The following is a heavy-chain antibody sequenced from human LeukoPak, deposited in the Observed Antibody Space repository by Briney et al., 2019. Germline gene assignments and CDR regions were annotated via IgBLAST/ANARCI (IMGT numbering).Heavy chain of an antibody. CDR2: IYSGGST. Sequence: ETLSLTCTVSGGSISSYYWSWVRQAPGKGLEWVSVIYSGGSTYYADSVKGRFTISRDNSKNTLYLQMNSLRAEDTAVYYCARSDIVVVPAPEYYFDYWGQGTLVTVSS. D-gene: IGHD2-2*01. CDR3: ARSDIVVVPAPEYYFDY. CDR1: GGSISSYY. J-gene: IGHJ4*02. V-gene: IGHV3-66*01.